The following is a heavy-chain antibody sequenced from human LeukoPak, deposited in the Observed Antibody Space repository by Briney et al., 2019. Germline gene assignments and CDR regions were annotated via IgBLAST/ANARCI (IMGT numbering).Heavy chain of an antibody. Sequence: PGGSLRLSCAASGFTFSSYFMNWVRQAPGKGLEWVSSISSTSSYIYYADSVKGRFTISRDNAKNSLYLQMNSLRAEDTAVYYCARLGDSSGYYDYWGQGTLVTVSS. J-gene: IGHJ4*02. CDR3: ARLGDSSGYYDY. D-gene: IGHD3-22*01. CDR2: ISSTSSYI. CDR1: GFTFSSYF. V-gene: IGHV3-21*01.